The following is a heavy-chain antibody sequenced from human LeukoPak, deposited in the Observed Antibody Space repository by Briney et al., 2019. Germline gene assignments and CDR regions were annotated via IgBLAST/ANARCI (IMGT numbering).Heavy chain of an antibody. J-gene: IGHJ4*02. V-gene: IGHV1-2*02. CDR3: ARSVEQWLANDGFGY. CDR1: GYTFTGYY. CDR2: INPNSGGT. D-gene: IGHD6-19*01. Sequence: ASVKVSCKASGYTFTGYYMHWVRQAPGQGLEWMGWINPNSGGTNYAQKFQGRVTMTRDTSISTAYMELSRLRSDDTAVYYCARSVEQWLANDGFGYWGQGTLVTVSS.